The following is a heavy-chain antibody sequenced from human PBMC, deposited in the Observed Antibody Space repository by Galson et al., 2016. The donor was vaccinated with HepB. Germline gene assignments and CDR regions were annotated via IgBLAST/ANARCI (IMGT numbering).Heavy chain of an antibody. CDR2: FYSGGST. J-gene: IGHJ3*02. CDR1: GFTVSSYY. D-gene: IGHD2-21*02. V-gene: IGHV3-53*01. CDR3: ARDRGAVTVEAFDI. Sequence: SLRLSCAASGFTVSSYYMSWVRQAPGKGLEWVSVFYSGGSTYYADSVKGRFTISRDNSKNTLYLQMNSLRAEDTAVYYCARDRGAVTVEAFDIWGQGTMVTVSS.